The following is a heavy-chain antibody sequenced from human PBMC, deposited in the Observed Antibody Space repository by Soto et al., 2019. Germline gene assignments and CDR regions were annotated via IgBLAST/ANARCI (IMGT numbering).Heavy chain of an antibody. CDR2: IYYSGKT. V-gene: IGHV4-39*01. CDR1: GASINNTSYY. D-gene: IGHD6-13*01. CDR3: GRPWGIGLTPPGP. J-gene: IGHJ5*02. Sequence: ETLSLTCTVSGASINNTSYYWGWIRQSPGKGLEWIGNIYYSGKTYYSPSLKSRVSISVDASRNQFSLRLSSVTAADTAVYYCGRPWGIGLTPPGPWGQGVLVTVSS.